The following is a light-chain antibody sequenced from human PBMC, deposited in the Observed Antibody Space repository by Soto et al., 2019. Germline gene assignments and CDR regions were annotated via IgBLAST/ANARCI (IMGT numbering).Light chain of an antibody. CDR2: EVS. CDR3: SSYTSSSTHAVYV. CDR1: SSDVGGYNY. J-gene: IGLJ1*01. V-gene: IGLV2-14*01. Sequence: QSVLTQPASVSGSPGQSITISCTGTSSDVGGYNYVSWYQQHPGKAPKLMIYEVSNRPSGVSNRFSGSKSGNTASLTISGLQAEDEADYYCSSYTSSSTHAVYVFGTGTKLTVL.